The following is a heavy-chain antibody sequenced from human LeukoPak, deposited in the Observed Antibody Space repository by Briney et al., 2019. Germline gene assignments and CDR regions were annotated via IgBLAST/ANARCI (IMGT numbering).Heavy chain of an antibody. CDR2: IYPGDSDT. CDR3: ARLDILTGYDWFDL. V-gene: IGHV5-51*01. D-gene: IGHD3-9*01. Sequence: LGGSREISWQGSGSLFTSYWIGGGRQVPGKGREGMGIIYPGDSDTRYSPSCQGQVTISADQSISTAYLQWSSLKASDTAMYYCARLDILTGYDWFDLWGQGTLVTVSS. J-gene: IGHJ5*02. CDR1: GSLFTSYW.